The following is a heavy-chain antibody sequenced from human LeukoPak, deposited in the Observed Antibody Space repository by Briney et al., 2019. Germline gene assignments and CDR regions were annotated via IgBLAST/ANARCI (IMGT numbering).Heavy chain of an antibody. D-gene: IGHD4-17*01. J-gene: IGHJ4*02. Sequence: GGSLRLSCAASGFKFSNYAMHWVRQAPGKGLEWVAVISYDGNLKHYGDSVQGRFTISRDNPKNTLYLEMNSLRPEDTAVYYCAKDMDHDYDDYGFDYWGQGTPVTVSS. CDR1: GFKFSNYA. CDR2: ISYDGNLK. V-gene: IGHV3-30*18. CDR3: AKDMDHDYDDYGFDY.